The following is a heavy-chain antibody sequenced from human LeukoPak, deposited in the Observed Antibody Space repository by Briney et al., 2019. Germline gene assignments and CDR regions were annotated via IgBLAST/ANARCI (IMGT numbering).Heavy chain of an antibody. J-gene: IGHJ6*02. Sequence: GGSLRLSCAASGFSFSSYSMKWVRQTPGKGLEWVSYIRSRSETIYYADSVKGRFTISRDDAKNSLFLQMNSLRDEDTAVYYCARRRQLTARSALDVWGQGTTVIVSS. CDR1: GFSFSSYS. D-gene: IGHD1-1*01. CDR2: IRSRSETI. V-gene: IGHV3-48*02. CDR3: ARRRQLTARSALDV.